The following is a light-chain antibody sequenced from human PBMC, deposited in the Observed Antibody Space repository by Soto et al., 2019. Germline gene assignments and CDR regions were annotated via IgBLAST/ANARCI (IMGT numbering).Light chain of an antibody. CDR1: HSIRDC. Sequence: DIQMTQSPSTLSASVGDRVTITCRASHSIRDCLAWYQQKPGKAPKLLIFDASNLESGVPSRFSGSGSGTEFTLTISSLKPDDFATYYCRQYESYSLTFGGGTKVEIK. J-gene: IGKJ4*01. CDR3: RQYESYSLT. CDR2: DAS. V-gene: IGKV1-5*01.